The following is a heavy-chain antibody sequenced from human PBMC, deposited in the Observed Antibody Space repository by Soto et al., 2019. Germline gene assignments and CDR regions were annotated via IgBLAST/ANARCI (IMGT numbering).Heavy chain of an antibody. CDR3: ARVSVNTYYYYYGMDV. CDR2: ISSSSSYI. D-gene: IGHD3-16*02. CDR1: GFTFSSYS. Sequence: PGGSLRLSCAASGFTFSSYSMNWVRQAPGKGLEWVSSISSSSSYIYYADSVKGRFTISRDNAKNSLYLQMNSLRAEDTAVYYCARVSVNTYYYYYGMDVWGQGTTVTVSS. J-gene: IGHJ6*02. V-gene: IGHV3-21*01.